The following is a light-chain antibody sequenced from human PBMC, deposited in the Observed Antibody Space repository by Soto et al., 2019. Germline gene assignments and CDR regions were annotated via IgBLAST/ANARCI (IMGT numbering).Light chain of an antibody. CDR2: GVS. J-gene: IGKJ2*01. Sequence: EIVMTQSPATLSVSPGERATLSCRASQSVSSNLVWYQQKRGQAPRLLLYGVSTRATGIPARFSGSGSGTEFTLTISSLQSEDFAVYYCQQYNNWPPTFGQGAKLEIK. CDR1: QSVSSN. CDR3: QQYNNWPPT. V-gene: IGKV3-15*01.